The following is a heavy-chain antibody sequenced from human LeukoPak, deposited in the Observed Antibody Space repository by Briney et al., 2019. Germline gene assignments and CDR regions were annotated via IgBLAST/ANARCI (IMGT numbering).Heavy chain of an antibody. CDR2: IYSGGST. CDR3: ARALGYCSSTSCYSDY. Sequence: GGSLRLSCAASGFPFSSNYMSWVRQAPGKGLEWVSVIYSGGSTYYADSVKGRFTISRDNSKNTLYLQMNSLRAEDTAVYYCARALGYCSSTSCYSDYWGQGTLVTVSS. D-gene: IGHD2-2*02. V-gene: IGHV3-66*02. J-gene: IGHJ4*02. CDR1: GFPFSSNY.